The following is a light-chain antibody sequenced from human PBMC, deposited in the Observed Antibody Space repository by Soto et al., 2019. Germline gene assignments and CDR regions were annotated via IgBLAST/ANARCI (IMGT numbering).Light chain of an antibody. CDR1: GGHSNYA. CDR3: RTWGTGTVV. V-gene: IGLV4-69*01. J-gene: IGLJ2*01. CDR2: FNSDGSH. Sequence: QPVLTQSPSASASLGASVKLTCTLSGGHSNYAIAWHQQQPEKGPRYLMKFNSDGSHSKGDGIPDRFSGSSSGAERYLIISSLQSEDEADYYCRTWGTGTVVFGGGTKLTVL.